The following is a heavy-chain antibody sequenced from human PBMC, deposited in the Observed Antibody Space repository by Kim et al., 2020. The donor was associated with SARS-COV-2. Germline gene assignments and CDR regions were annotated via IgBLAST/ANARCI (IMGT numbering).Heavy chain of an antibody. CDR2: IWFDGSNK. V-gene: IGHV3-33*01. Sequence: GGSLRLSCAASGFTFSSHGMHWVRQAPGKGLEWVAVIWFDGSNKFYADSVKGRFTISRDNSKNTLYLQMNSLRAEDTAMYYCARDYSSSFFDWGQGTLVTVSS. CDR3: ARDYSSSFFD. J-gene: IGHJ4*02. D-gene: IGHD3-22*01. CDR1: GFTFSSHG.